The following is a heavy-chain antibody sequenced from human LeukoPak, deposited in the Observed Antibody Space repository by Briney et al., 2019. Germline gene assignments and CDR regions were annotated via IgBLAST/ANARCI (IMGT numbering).Heavy chain of an antibody. Sequence: SETLSLTCTVSGASISSYHWSWIRRPPGKGLEWIGSIYYSGSTYYNPSLKSRVTISVDTSKNQFSLKLSSVTAADTAVYYCARQPTPIAAADTNFDYWGQGTLVTVSS. V-gene: IGHV4-39*01. J-gene: IGHJ4*02. CDR2: IYYSGST. D-gene: IGHD6-13*01. CDR1: GASISSYH. CDR3: ARQPTPIAAADTNFDY.